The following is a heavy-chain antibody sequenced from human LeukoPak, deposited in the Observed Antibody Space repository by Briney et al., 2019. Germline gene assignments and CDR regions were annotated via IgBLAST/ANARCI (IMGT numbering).Heavy chain of an antibody. CDR2: VNPSGGST. Sequence: ASVKVSCKASGYTFTSYYLHWVRQAPGQGLEWMGMVNPSGGSTSYAQKFQGRVTMTRDTSTTTVYMELSSLRSEDTAVYYCATTGDYYYYGMDVWGQGTTVTVSS. J-gene: IGHJ6*02. D-gene: IGHD1/OR15-1a*01. CDR3: ATTGDYYYYGMDV. V-gene: IGHV1-46*01. CDR1: GYTFTSYY.